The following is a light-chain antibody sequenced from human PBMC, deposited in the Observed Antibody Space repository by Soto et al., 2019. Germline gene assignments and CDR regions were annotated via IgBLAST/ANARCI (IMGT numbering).Light chain of an antibody. CDR2: EVS. Sequence: QSALNQPASVSGSPGQSIAISCTGSSSDVGIYNYVSWYQQHPGKVPKLIIYEVSNRPSGVSNRFSGSKSGNTASLTISGLQAEDEAYYYCSSYTTSSTRVFGTGTKLTVL. V-gene: IGLV2-14*01. J-gene: IGLJ1*01. CDR3: SSYTTSSTRV. CDR1: SSDVGIYNY.